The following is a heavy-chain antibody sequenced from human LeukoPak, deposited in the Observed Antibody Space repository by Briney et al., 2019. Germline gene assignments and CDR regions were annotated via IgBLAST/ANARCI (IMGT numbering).Heavy chain of an antibody. Sequence: GASVKVSCKASGYTFSGYYMHWVRQATGQGLEWMGWINPKSGGTNYAQKFQGWVSMTRDTSISTAYMELSRLRSDDTAVYYCARDSDQPHGSYYYYGMDVWGQGTTVTVSS. CDR1: GYTFSGYY. CDR2: INPKSGGT. D-gene: IGHD1-14*01. CDR3: ARDSDQPHGSYYYYGMDV. V-gene: IGHV1-2*04. J-gene: IGHJ6*02.